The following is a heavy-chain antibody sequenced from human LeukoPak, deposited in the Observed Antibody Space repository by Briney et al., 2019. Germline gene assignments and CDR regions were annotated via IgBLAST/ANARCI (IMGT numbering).Heavy chain of an antibody. CDR2: FDPEDGET. CDR1: GYTLTELS. V-gene: IGHV1-24*01. J-gene: IGHJ4*02. D-gene: IGHD3-22*01. Sequence: ASVKVSCKVSGYTLTELSMHWVRQAPGKGLEWMGGFDPEDGETIYAQKFQGRVTMTEDTSTDTAYMELSSLRSEDTAVYYCATQITYYYDSSGDYWGQGTLVTVSS. CDR3: ATQITYYYDSSGDY.